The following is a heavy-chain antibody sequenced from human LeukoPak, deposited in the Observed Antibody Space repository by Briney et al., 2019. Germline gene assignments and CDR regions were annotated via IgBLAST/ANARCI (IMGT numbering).Heavy chain of an antibody. CDR3: ARVVSDYYDILEAQTQNWFDP. D-gene: IGHD3-22*01. CDR1: GGSISNSRYY. J-gene: IGHJ5*02. Sequence: SETLSLTCTVSGGSISNSRYYWGWIRQPPGRGLEWLAIIYYSGSTYYNPSLKSRVTISVDTSKNQFSLQLNSVTPEDTAVYYCARVVSDYYDILEAQTQNWFDPWGQGTLVTVSS. V-gene: IGHV4-39*01. CDR2: IYYSGST.